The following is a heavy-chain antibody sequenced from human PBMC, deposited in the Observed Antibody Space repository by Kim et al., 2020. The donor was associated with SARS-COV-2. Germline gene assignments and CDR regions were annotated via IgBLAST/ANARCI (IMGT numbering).Heavy chain of an antibody. CDR3: ARVRYLTSQRYFDL. CDR2: IYTSGST. CDR1: GGSISSYY. Sequence: SETLSLTCTVSGGSISSYYWSWIRQPAGKGLEWIGRIYTSGSTNYNPSLKSRVTMSVDTSKNQFYLKLSSVTAADTAVYYCARVRYLTSQRYFDLWGRGTLVPVSS. D-gene: IGHD3-9*01. J-gene: IGHJ2*01. V-gene: IGHV4-4*07.